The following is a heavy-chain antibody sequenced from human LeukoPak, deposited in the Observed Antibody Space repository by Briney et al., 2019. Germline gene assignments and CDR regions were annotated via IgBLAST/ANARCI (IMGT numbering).Heavy chain of an antibody. CDR3: TTAGMTTVTGFDY. CDR1: GFTFSNAW. Sequence: GGSLRLSCAASGFTFSNAWMSWVRQAPGKGLEWVGRIKSKTDGGTTDYAAPVKGRFTISRDDSKNTLYLQMNSLKPEDTAVYYCTTAGMTTVTGFDYWGQGTLVTVSS. CDR2: IKSKTDGGTT. D-gene: IGHD4-17*01. V-gene: IGHV3-15*01. J-gene: IGHJ4*02.